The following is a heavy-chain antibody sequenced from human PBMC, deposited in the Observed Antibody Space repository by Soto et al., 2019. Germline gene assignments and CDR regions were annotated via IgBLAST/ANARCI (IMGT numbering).Heavy chain of an antibody. CDR2: IYYSGIS. CDR1: GGSTSSGGFY. D-gene: IGHD5-18*01. J-gene: IGHJ6*02. Sequence: PSETLSLTGTVSGGSTSSGGFYWSWIRQHPGKGLEWIGYIYYSGISYYNPSLKSRVSISLDTSRNQFSMTLNSVTAADTAVYYCARNGYTYGMDVWGQGATVTVSS. V-gene: IGHV4-31*03. CDR3: ARNGYTYGMDV.